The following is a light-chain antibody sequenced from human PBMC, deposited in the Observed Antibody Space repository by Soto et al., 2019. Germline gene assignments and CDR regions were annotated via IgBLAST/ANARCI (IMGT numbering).Light chain of an antibody. Sequence: EIVLTQSPGTLSLSPGERATLSCRAIQSVSSSYLAWYQQKPGQAPRVLIYGASSRATGIPDRFSGSGSGTDFTLTIIRLEPEDFAVYYCQQYGSSPWTFGQGTKVDIK. CDR1: QSVSSSY. CDR2: GAS. CDR3: QQYGSSPWT. V-gene: IGKV3-20*01. J-gene: IGKJ1*01.